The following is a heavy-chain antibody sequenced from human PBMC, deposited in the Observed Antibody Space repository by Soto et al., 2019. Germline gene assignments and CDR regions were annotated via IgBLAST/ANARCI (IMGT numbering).Heavy chain of an antibody. CDR3: AREMGSSSSDDAFDL. V-gene: IGHV1-46*01. Sequence: LEWIGIINPSSGSTTYAQKFQGRVTMTRDTSTSTVYMELSSLRSEDTAVHYCAREMGSSSSDDAFDLWGQGTMVTVSS. J-gene: IGHJ3*01. D-gene: IGHD6-6*01. CDR2: INPSSGST.